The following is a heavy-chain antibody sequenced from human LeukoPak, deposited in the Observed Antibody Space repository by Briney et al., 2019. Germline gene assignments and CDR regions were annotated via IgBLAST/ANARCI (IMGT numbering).Heavy chain of an antibody. CDR3: ARHGLVGATGVH. D-gene: IGHD1-26*01. J-gene: IGHJ4*02. CDR1: GGSISSYY. CDR2: IYYSGST. V-gene: IGHV4-59*08. Sequence: ASETLSLTCTVSGGSISSYYWSWIRQPPGKGLEWIGYIYYSGSTNYNPSLKSRVTISVDTSKNQFSLKLSSVTAADTAVYYCARHGLVGATGVHWGQGTLVTVSS.